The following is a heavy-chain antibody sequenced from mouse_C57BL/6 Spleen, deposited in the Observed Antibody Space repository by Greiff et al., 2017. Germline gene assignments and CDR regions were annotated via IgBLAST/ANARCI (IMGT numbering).Heavy chain of an antibody. CDR1: GYAFSSSW. CDR2: IYPGDGDT. Sequence: QVQLQQSGPELVKPGASVKISCKASGYAFSSSWMNWVKQRPGKGLEWIGRIYPGDGDTNSNGKLKGKATLTADKSSSTAYMQLSSLTSEDSAVYFCARSGDYVGGVRYWGQGTTLTVSS. CDR3: ARSGDYVGGVRY. J-gene: IGHJ2*01. V-gene: IGHV1-82*01. D-gene: IGHD2-4*01.